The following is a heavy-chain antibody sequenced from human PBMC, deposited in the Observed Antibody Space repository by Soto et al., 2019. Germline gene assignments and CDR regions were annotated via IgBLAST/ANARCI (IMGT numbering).Heavy chain of an antibody. CDR2: ISAYNGNT. CDR1: GYTFTSYG. V-gene: IGHV1-18*01. Sequence: AASVKVSCKASGYTFTSYGISWVRQAPGQGLEWMGWISAYNGNTNYAQKLQGRVTMTTDTSTSTAYMELRSLRSDDTAVYYCARDLHGIVVVVAATLAFGYWGQGTLVTVSS. J-gene: IGHJ4*02. CDR3: ARDLHGIVVVVAATLAFGY. D-gene: IGHD2-15*01.